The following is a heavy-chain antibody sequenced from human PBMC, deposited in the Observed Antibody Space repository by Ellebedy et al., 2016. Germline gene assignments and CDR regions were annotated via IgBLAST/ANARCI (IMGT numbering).Heavy chain of an antibody. CDR2: ISGSGGST. Sequence: GESLKISXAASGFTFSSYAMSWVRQAPGKGLEWVSAISGSGGSTYYADSVKGRFTISRDNSKNTLYLQMNSLRAEDTAVYYCARDFGNPRGSGSQYWGQGTLVTVSS. J-gene: IGHJ4*02. V-gene: IGHV3-23*01. CDR3: ARDFGNPRGSGSQY. D-gene: IGHD3-10*01. CDR1: GFTFSSYA.